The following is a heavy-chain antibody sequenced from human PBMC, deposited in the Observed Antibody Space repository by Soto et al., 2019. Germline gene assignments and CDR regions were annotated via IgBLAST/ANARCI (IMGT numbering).Heavy chain of an antibody. CDR1: GGTFSSYT. D-gene: IGHD6-13*01. CDR2: IIPILGIA. Sequence: QVQLVQSGAEVKKPGSSVKISCKASGGTFSSYTISWVRQAPGQGLEWMGRIIPILGIANYAQKFQGRVTITADKSTSTAYMELSSLRSEDTAVYYCARGLQLPPLNYFDYWGQGTLVTVSS. J-gene: IGHJ4*02. V-gene: IGHV1-69*02. CDR3: ARGLQLPPLNYFDY.